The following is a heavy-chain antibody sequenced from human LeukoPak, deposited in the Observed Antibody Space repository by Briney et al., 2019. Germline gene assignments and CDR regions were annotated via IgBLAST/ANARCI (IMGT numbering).Heavy chain of an antibody. Sequence: SETLSLTCTVSGGSVSSGSYYWSWIRQPPGKGLEWIGYIYYSVSTNYNPSLKSRVTISVDTSKNQFSLKLISVTAADTAVYYCATIHYQIVGASIDYYGMDVWGQGTTVTVSS. J-gene: IGHJ6*02. CDR1: GGSVSSGSYY. CDR3: ATIHYQIVGASIDYYGMDV. D-gene: IGHD1-26*01. CDR2: IYYSVST. V-gene: IGHV4-61*01.